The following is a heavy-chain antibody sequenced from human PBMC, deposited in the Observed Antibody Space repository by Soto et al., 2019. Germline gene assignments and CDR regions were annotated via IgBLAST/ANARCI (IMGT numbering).Heavy chain of an antibody. CDR3: ARPSKMYTSSSCGMDV. J-gene: IGHJ6*02. CDR2: ISSSGSTT. D-gene: IGHD6-6*01. V-gene: IGHV3-48*02. CDR1: GCTFSSYS. Sequence: GGSLRLSCAASGCTFSSYSMNWVRQAPGKGLQWVSYISSSGSTTYYADSVRGRFTISRDNAKSSLYLQMNSLRDEDTAVYYCARPSKMYTSSSCGMDVWGQGTTVTVSS.